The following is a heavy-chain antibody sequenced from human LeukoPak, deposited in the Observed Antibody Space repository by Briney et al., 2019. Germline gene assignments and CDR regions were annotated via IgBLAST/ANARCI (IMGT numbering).Heavy chain of an antibody. V-gene: IGHV4-61*02. CDR2: IYTSGST. D-gene: IGHD3-22*01. J-gene: IGHJ1*01. CDR3: ARDSGSWDYYDSSGYQYFQH. Sequence: PSETLSLTCTVSGGSISSGSYYWSWIRQPAGKGLEWIGRIYTSGSTNYNPSLKSRVTISVDTSKNQFSLKLSSVTAADTAVYYCARDSGSWDYYDSSGYQYFQHWGQGTLVTVPS. CDR1: GGSISSGSYY.